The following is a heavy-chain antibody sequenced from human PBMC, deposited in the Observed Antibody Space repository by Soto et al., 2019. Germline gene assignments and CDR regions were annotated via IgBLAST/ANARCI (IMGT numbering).Heavy chain of an antibody. D-gene: IGHD2-2*02. Sequence: SETLSLTCTVSGGSISSGGYYWSWIRQHPGKGLEWIGYIYYSGSTYYKPSLKSRVTISVDTSKNQFSLKLSSVTAADTAVYYCARGYCSSTICYIWDNWFDPWGQGTLVTVSS. CDR1: GGSISSGGYY. CDR3: ARGYCSSTICYIWDNWFDP. CDR2: IYYSGST. V-gene: IGHV4-31*03. J-gene: IGHJ5*02.